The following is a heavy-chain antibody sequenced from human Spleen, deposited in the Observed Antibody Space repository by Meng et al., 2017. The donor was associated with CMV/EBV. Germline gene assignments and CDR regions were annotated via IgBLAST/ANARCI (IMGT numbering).Heavy chain of an antibody. CDR2: IYYSGST. CDR1: GDSVSTGSYY. V-gene: IGHV4-61*01. D-gene: IGHD3-10*01. CDR3: ARASTLVRGFVVPYYYVMDV. Sequence: SETLSLTCTVSGDSVSTGSYYWNWIRQPPGKGLEWIGYIYYSGSTNYNPSLKSRVTISMDTSKNQFSLNLTSVTAADTAVYYCARASTLVRGFVVPYYYVMDVWGQGTTVTVSS. J-gene: IGHJ6*02.